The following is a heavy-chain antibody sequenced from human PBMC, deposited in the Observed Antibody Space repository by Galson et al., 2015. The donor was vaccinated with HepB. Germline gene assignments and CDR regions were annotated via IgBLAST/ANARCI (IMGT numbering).Heavy chain of an antibody. CDR2: ISYDGKVK. CDR1: GFTFSYYA. D-gene: IGHD2-2*01. Sequence: SLRLSCAASGFTFSYYAMHWVRQAPGKGLEWLAVISYDGKVKYHADSVKGRFTISRDSSKNTLYLQADSLRVEDTAVYYRARDLVKGAPDYLDYWGQGTQVTVSP. CDR3: ARDLVKGAPDYLDY. V-gene: IGHV3-30*04. J-gene: IGHJ4*02.